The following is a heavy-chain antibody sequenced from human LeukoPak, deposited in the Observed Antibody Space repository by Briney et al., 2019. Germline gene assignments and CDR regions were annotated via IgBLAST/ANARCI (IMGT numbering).Heavy chain of an antibody. CDR2: IWYDGSNK. J-gene: IGHJ4*02. CDR1: GFTFSSYG. V-gene: IGHV3-33*01. Sequence: GGSLRLSCAASGFTFSSYGMHWVRQAPGKGLEWVAVIWYDGSNKYYADSVKGRFTISRDNSKNTLYLQMNSLRAEDTAVYYCARDPATFGVVSRTFDYWGQGTLVTVSS. CDR3: ARDPATFGVVSRTFDY. D-gene: IGHD3-3*01.